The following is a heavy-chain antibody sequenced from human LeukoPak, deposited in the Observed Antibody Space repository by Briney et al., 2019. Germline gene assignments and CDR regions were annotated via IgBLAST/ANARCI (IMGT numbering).Heavy chain of an antibody. J-gene: IGHJ4*02. Sequence: PSETLSLTCTVSGGSISSSSYYWGWIRQPPGKGLEWIGEINHSGSTSYNPSLKSRATISLDTSKNQFFLKLTSVTAADTAVYYCVRQPTWGVNWGQGTLVTVSS. V-gene: IGHV4-39*01. CDR3: VRQPTWGVN. CDR2: INHSGST. CDR1: GGSISSSSYY. D-gene: IGHD7-27*01.